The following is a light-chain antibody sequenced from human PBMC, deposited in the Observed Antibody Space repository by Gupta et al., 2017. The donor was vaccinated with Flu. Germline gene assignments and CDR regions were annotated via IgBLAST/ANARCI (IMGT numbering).Light chain of an antibody. J-gene: IGKJ2*01. CDR1: ESISTF. Sequence: DIQMSQSPSSLSAFVGDKVAITCRASESISTFLSWYQQKPGQAPTLLIYTASTVQTGVPSRFSGSGSETDFTLTISRLQPEDLATYYCQQRDSVPDTFGQGTKLEIK. CDR2: TAS. CDR3: QQRDSVPDT. V-gene: IGKV1-39*01.